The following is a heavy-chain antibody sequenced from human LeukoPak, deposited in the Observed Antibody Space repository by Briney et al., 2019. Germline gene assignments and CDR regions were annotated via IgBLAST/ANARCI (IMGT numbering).Heavy chain of an antibody. CDR2: IYYSGST. CDR1: GGSFSGYY. V-gene: IGHV4-59*01. CDR3: AREMAVPPGAFDI. Sequence: PSETLSLTCAVYGGSFSGYYWSWIRQPPGKGLEWIGYIYYSGSTNYNPSLKSRVTISVDTSKNQFSLKLSSVTAADTAVYYCAREMAVPPGAFDIWGQGTMVTVSS. D-gene: IGHD5-24*01. J-gene: IGHJ3*02.